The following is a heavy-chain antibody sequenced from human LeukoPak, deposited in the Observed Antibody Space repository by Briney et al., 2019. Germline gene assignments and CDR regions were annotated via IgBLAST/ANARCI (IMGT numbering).Heavy chain of an antibody. CDR2: LYSGGGA. V-gene: IGHV3-53*01. Sequence: GGSLRLSCAASGFTVSNSYMSWVRQAPGKGLEWVSVLYSGGGAYDTDSVRGRFTISRDSSKNTLFLQMTSLRADDTDIYYCVGQTHKDYWGQGTLVTVSS. CDR1: GFTVSNSY. J-gene: IGHJ4*02. CDR3: VGQTHKDY.